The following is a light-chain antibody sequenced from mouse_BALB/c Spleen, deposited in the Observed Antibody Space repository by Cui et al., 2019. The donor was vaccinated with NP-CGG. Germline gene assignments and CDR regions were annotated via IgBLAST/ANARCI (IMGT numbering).Light chain of an antibody. Sequence: QAFVTQEPAPTTSPGETVTLTCRSSTGAVTTYNYANWVQEKPNHLFTGLIGGTNNRAPGVPARFSGSLIGDKAALTITGAQTEDEAIYFCALWYSNHWVFGGGTKLAVL. CDR1: TGAVTTYNY. CDR3: ALWYSNHWV. V-gene: IGLV1*01. J-gene: IGLJ1*01. CDR2: GTN.